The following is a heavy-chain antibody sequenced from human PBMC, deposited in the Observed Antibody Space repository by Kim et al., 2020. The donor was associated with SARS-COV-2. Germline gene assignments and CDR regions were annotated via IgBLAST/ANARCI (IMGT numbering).Heavy chain of an antibody. CDR2: ISSSSSYI. CDR1: GFTFSSYS. J-gene: IGHJ5*02. Sequence: GGSLRLSCAASGFTFSSYSMNWVRQAPGKGLEWVSSISSSSSYIYYADSVKGRFTISRDNAKNSLYLQMNSLRAEDTAVYYCARDTSAAGINWFDPWGQGTLVTVSS. D-gene: IGHD6-13*01. CDR3: ARDTSAAGINWFDP. V-gene: IGHV3-21*01.